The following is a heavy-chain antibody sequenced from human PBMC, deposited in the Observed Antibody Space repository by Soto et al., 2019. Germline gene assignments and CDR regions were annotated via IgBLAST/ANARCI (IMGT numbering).Heavy chain of an antibody. CDR1: GFTFSSYA. CDR3: AKGYCRGGSCYSGIDYYYYMDV. Sequence: GGSLRLSCAASGFTFSSYAMSWVRQAPGKGLEWVSAISGSGGSTYYADSVKGRFTISRDNSKNTLYLQMNSLRAEDTAVYYCAKGYCRGGSCYSGIDYYYYMDVWGKGTTVTVSS. D-gene: IGHD2-15*01. V-gene: IGHV3-23*01. CDR2: ISGSGGST. J-gene: IGHJ6*03.